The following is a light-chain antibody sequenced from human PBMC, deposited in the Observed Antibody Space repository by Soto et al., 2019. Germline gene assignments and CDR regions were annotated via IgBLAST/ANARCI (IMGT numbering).Light chain of an antibody. J-gene: IGLJ1*01. Sequence: QSALTQPPSASGTPGQRVIISCSGSSSNIGSNYVYWYQQLPGTAPRLLIYRNNQRPSGVPDRFSGSQSGTSASLAISGLRSEDEADYYGTAWDDSLSVYVFGTGTKVP. V-gene: IGLV1-47*01. CDR1: SSNIGSNY. CDR2: RNN. CDR3: TAWDDSLSVYV.